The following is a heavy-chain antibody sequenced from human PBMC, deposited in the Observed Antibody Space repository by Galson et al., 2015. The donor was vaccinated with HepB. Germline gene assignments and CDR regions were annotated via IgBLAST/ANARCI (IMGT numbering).Heavy chain of an antibody. CDR2: ISGSGGST. V-gene: IGHV3-23*01. Sequence: SLRLSCAASGFTFSSYAMSWVRQAPGKGLEWVSAISGSGGSTYYADSVKGRFTISRDNSKNTLYLQMNSLRAEDTAAYYCAKDYVYYGDYPNDAFDIWGQGTMVTVSS. CDR1: GFTFSSYA. CDR3: AKDYVYYGDYPNDAFDI. D-gene: IGHD4-17*01. J-gene: IGHJ3*02.